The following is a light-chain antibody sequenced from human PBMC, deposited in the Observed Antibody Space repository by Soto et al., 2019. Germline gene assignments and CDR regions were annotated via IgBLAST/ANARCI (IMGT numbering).Light chain of an antibody. CDR3: QQANSFPLT. Sequence: DIQMTQSPSFVSASVGDRVTITCRASQAISSSLAWYQQKPGKPPNLLIYSASSLQSGVPSRFSGSGSGTDFTLTIRSLQPEDFATYYCQQANSFPLTFGGGNKVDIK. CDR2: SAS. CDR1: QAISSS. J-gene: IGKJ4*01. V-gene: IGKV1D-12*01.